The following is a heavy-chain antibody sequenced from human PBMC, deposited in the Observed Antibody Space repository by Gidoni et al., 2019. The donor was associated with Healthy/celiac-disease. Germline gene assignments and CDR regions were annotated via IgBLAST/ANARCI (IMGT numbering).Heavy chain of an antibody. CDR2: IYWNDDK. CDR1: GFSLSTRGVG. J-gene: IGHJ3*02. CDR3: ALTRSIAAGEGAFDI. V-gene: IGHV2-5*01. Sequence: QITLKESGPTLVKPTQTLTLTCTFSGFSLSTRGVGVGWIRQPPGKALEWLALIYWNDDKRYSPSLKSRLTITKDTSKNQVVLTMTNMDPVDTATYYCALTRSIAAGEGAFDIWGQGTMVTVSS. D-gene: IGHD6-13*01.